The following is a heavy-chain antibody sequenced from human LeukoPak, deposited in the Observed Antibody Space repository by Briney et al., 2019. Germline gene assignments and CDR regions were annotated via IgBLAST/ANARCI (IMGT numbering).Heavy chain of an antibody. J-gene: IGHJ4*02. CDR2: ISYTGGST. Sequence: GGSLRLSCAASGFTFSSYAMNWVRQAQGKGLELVSAISYTGGSTYYADSVKGRFTISRDNSKNTLYLQMNSLRAEDTAVYYCAKVGYSYGLGYFDYWGQGILVTVSS. CDR3: AKVGYSYGLGYFDY. D-gene: IGHD5-18*01. V-gene: IGHV3-23*01. CDR1: GFTFSSYA.